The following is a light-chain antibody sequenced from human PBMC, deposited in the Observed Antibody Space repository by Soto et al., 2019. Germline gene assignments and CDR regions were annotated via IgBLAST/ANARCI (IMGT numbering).Light chain of an antibody. Sequence: QSVLTQPHSVSGSPGQSVTISCTGTSSDVGGHNYVSWYQQHPGKAPKLMIYEVSNRPSGVSNRFSGSKSGNTASLTISGILAAEDADYYRSSYIRSNTPYVFGSGTKVTV. CDR2: EVS. J-gene: IGLJ1*01. CDR1: SSDVGGHNY. V-gene: IGLV2-14*01. CDR3: SSYIRSNTPYV.